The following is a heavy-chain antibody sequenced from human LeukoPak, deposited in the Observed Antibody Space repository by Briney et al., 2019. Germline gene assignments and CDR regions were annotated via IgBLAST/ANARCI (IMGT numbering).Heavy chain of an antibody. CDR3: ARDPRSDYYMDV. J-gene: IGHJ6*03. Sequence: SETLSLTCNVSGGSIRGYYWSWIRQPPGKGLEWIGYIYSSGSTNYNPSLKSRVTISVDTSKNQFSLKLSSVTAADTAVYYCARDPRSDYYMDVWGKGTTVTISS. CDR2: IYSSGST. V-gene: IGHV4-4*08. CDR1: GGSIRGYY.